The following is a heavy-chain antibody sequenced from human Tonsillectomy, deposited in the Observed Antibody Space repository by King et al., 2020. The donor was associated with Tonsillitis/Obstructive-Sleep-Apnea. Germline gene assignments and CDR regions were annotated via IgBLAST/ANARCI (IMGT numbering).Heavy chain of an antibody. CDR2: ISSSGAST. Sequence: VQLVESGGGLVQPGGSLRLSCAASGFTFSNYGMTWVRQAPGKGLEWVSGISSSGASTYYADSVKGRFSISRDNSKNTLYLQMNSLRAEDTALYYCASRPGEIFGVPDYWGQGTMVTVSS. CDR3: ASRPGEIFGVPDY. CDR1: GFTFSNYG. D-gene: IGHD3-3*01. J-gene: IGHJ4*02. V-gene: IGHV3-23*04.